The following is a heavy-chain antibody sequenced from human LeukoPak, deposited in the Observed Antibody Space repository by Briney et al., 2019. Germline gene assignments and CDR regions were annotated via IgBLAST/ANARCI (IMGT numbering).Heavy chain of an antibody. V-gene: IGHV3-30*18. CDR2: ISYDGSNK. CDR3: AKGITSNDAFDI. D-gene: IGHD3-10*01. J-gene: IGHJ3*02. Sequence: GGSLRLSCAASGFTFSNFGMHWVRQAPGRGLEWVAVISYDGSNKYYADSVRGLFTISRDNSKNKVYLQMDSLRPEDTALYYCAKGITSNDAFDIWGQGTVVTVSS. CDR1: GFTFSNFG.